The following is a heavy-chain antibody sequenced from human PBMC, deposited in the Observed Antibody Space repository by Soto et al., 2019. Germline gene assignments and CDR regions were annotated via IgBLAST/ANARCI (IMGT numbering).Heavy chain of an antibody. Sequence: QITLKESGPTLVKPTQTLTLTCTFSGFSLSSTRVAVGWLRQPPGKALEWLALLYWDDDKRYSPFLKSRLTLTQDTSKNHVVLTLTNMDPVDTATYYCAHSVVSGLGYYFDYWGQGTLVTVSS. CDR1: GFSLSSTRVA. CDR2: LYWDDDK. V-gene: IGHV2-5*02. CDR3: AHSVVSGLGYYFDY. D-gene: IGHD6-19*01. J-gene: IGHJ4*02.